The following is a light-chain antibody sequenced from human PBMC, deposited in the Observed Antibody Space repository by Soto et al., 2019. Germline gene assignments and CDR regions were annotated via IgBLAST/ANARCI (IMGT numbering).Light chain of an antibody. CDR1: QGTSTY. CDR2: AAS. V-gene: IGKV1-27*01. Sequence: DIQMTQSPSSLSASVGDRVTITCRASQGTSTYLAWYQQKPGKVPQILISAASAVHSGVPSRFSGSGSGTDFTLTISSLQPEDAATYYCQKYNSAPWTFGQGTKVDIK. CDR3: QKYNSAPWT. J-gene: IGKJ1*01.